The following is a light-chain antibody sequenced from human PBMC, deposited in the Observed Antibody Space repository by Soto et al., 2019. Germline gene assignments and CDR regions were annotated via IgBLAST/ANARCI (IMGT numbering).Light chain of an antibody. Sequence: EIVLTQSPGTLSLSPGERAVLSCTASQSLSSTSLAWYQQKPGHGPRLLIYGASRRATGIPDRFSALESGTDFTVTISPLEPEGLAVYSCQQYGTTPRAFGRGTRVE. V-gene: IGKV3-20*01. J-gene: IGKJ1*01. CDR3: QQYGTTPRA. CDR2: GAS. CDR1: QSLSSTS.